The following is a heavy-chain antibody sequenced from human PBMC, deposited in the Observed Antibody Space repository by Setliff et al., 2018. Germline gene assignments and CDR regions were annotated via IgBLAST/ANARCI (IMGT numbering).Heavy chain of an antibody. D-gene: IGHD6-19*01. V-gene: IGHV1-8*02. CDR3: ARDSGWYGMDV. J-gene: IGHJ6*02. CDR2: MNPNNGNT. Sequence: ASVKVSCKASGYTFINYEINWVRQATGQGLEWMGGMNPNNGNTGYAQKFQGRVTMTTDTSTSTAYMELRSLRSDDTAVYYCARDSGWYGMDVWGQGTTVTVSS. CDR1: GYTFINYE.